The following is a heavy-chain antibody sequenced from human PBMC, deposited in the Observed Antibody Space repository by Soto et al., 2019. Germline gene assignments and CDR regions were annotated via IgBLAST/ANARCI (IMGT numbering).Heavy chain of an antibody. D-gene: IGHD5-12*01. Sequence: QVQLVQSGAEVKKPGASVKVSCKASGYTFTSYFISWVRQAPGQGLEWMGWISAYNGNTNYAQKLQGRVTMTTDTSTSTAYMELRSLRSDDTAVYYCARDIVRGMATIRALVSWGQGTLVTVSS. CDR1: GYTFTSYF. J-gene: IGHJ4*02. CDR3: ARDIVRGMATIRALVS. V-gene: IGHV1-18*01. CDR2: ISAYNGNT.